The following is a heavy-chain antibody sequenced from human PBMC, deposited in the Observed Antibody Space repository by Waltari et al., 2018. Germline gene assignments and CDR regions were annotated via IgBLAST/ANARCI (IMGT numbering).Heavy chain of an antibody. CDR3: AREGGGFDYTPDY. V-gene: IGHV3-74*01. Sequence: EVQLEESGGGLVQPGGSRRLSCEASGFDFTKHYMHWVRQGPGKGLVWVSRISGDWGSTSYADSVKGRSTISRDNSKNTLYLQMNSFRAEDTGIYYCAREGGGFDYTPDYWGQGTLVTVSS. J-gene: IGHJ4*02. CDR1: GFDFTKHY. D-gene: IGHD5-12*01. CDR2: ISGDWGST.